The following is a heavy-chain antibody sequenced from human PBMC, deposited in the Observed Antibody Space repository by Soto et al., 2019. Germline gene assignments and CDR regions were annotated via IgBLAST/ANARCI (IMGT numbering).Heavy chain of an antibody. Sequence: ASVKVSCKASGYTFTNYAVHWVRQAPGQRLEWMGWINAGNGNTRYSQKFQGRVTITRDTSARTAYMELSSLRSEDTAVYYCARGHLAVVPVASWYFYMHVWGKGTTVTVSS. CDR1: GYTFTNYA. D-gene: IGHD2-2*01. CDR3: ARGHLAVVPVASWYFYMHV. CDR2: INAGNGNT. V-gene: IGHV1-3*01. J-gene: IGHJ6*03.